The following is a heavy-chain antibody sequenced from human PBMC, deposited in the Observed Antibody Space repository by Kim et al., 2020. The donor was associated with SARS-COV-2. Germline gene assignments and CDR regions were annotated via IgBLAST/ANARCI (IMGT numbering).Heavy chain of an antibody. CDR3: ARPIQSPYYYYYYGMDV. D-gene: IGHD2-21*01. Sequence: ASVKVSCKASGYTFTSYGISWVRQAPGQGLEWMGWISAYNGNTNYAQKLQGRVTMTTDTSTSTAYMELRSLRSDDTAVYYCARPIQSPYYYYYYGMDVWGQGTTVTVSS. CDR2: ISAYNGNT. CDR1: GYTFTSYG. J-gene: IGHJ6*02. V-gene: IGHV1-18*04.